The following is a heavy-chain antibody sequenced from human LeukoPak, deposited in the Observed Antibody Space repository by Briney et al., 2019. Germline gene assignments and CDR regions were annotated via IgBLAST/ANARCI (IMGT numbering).Heavy chain of an antibody. Sequence: AGGSLRLSCAASGFTFYTYGMNWIRQAPGKGLERVSTISGSGSNTYYADSVKCRFTIFRDNSRNILYLQMNSLRAEDTAVYYCAKALTALVLTTWDSWGQGTLVTVSP. CDR1: GFTFYTYG. CDR3: AKALTALVLTTWDS. J-gene: IGHJ4*02. D-gene: IGHD2-8*02. V-gene: IGHV3-23*01. CDR2: ISGSGSNT.